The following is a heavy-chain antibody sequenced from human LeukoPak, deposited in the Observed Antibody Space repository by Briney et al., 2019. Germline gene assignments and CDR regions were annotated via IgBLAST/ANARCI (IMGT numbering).Heavy chain of an antibody. D-gene: IGHD2-15*01. CDR2: INSDGSTT. CDR1: GFTFSSYW. Sequence: GGSLRLFCAASGFTFSSYWMHWVRQAPGKGLVWVSRINSDGSTTTYADSVKGRFTISRDNAKNTLYLQMNSLRAEDTAVYYCAKDRIVVVVAALSFDYWGQGTLVTVSS. J-gene: IGHJ4*02. V-gene: IGHV3-74*01. CDR3: AKDRIVVVVAALSFDY.